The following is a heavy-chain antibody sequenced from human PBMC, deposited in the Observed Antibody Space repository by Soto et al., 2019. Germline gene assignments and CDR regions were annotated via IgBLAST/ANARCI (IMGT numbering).Heavy chain of an antibody. CDR3: ARDGVYYYNAGTNDH. Sequence: ASVKVSCKTSGYTFTRYGFSWVRQAPGQGLEWMGWISAYKDNRKYAQKFKDRVTMTTDTSTSTAYMELRNLRSDDTAVYYCARDGVYYYNAGTNDHWGQGTLVTVSS. D-gene: IGHD3-22*01. CDR1: GYTFTRYG. J-gene: IGHJ4*02. CDR2: ISAYKDNR. V-gene: IGHV1-18*01.